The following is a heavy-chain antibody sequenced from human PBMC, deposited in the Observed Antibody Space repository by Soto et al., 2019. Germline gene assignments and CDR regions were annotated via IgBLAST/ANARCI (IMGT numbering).Heavy chain of an antibody. CDR1: GFTFSSYA. J-gene: IGHJ5*02. Sequence: QVQLVESGGGVVQPGRSLRLSCAASGFTFSSYAMHWVRQAPGKGLEWVAVISYDGSNKYYPDSVKGRFTISRDNSKNTLYLQMNSLRAEDTAVYYCARDLGVAANWFDPWGQGTLVTVSS. CDR3: ARDLGVAANWFDP. V-gene: IGHV3-30-3*01. CDR2: ISYDGSNK. D-gene: IGHD6-19*01.